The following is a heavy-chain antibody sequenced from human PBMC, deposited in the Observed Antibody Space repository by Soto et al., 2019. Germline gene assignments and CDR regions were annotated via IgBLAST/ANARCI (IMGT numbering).Heavy chain of an antibody. CDR1: GFTFSNAW. D-gene: IGHD1-26*01. J-gene: IGHJ4*02. Sequence: PVGSLRLSCAASGFTFSNAWMSWVRQAPGKGLEWVGRIKSKTDGGTTDYAAPVKGRFTISRDDSKNTLYLQMNSLKTEDTAVYYCTTAPVGATPFDYWGQGTLVTVSS. V-gene: IGHV3-15*01. CDR3: TTAPVGATPFDY. CDR2: IKSKTDGGTT.